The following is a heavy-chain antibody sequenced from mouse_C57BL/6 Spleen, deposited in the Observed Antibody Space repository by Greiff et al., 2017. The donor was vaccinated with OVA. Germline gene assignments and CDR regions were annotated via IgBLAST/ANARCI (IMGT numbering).Heavy chain of an antibody. Sequence: EVQGVESGGGLVKPGGSLKLSCAASGFTFSSYAMSWVRQTPEKRLEWVATINDGGSYTYYPDNVKGRFTISRDNAKNNLYLQMSHLKSEDTAMYYCARDDHYYGSSHFDYWGQGTTLTVSS. D-gene: IGHD1-1*01. V-gene: IGHV5-4*01. J-gene: IGHJ2*01. CDR2: INDGGSYT. CDR3: ARDDHYYGSSHFDY. CDR1: GFTFSSYA.